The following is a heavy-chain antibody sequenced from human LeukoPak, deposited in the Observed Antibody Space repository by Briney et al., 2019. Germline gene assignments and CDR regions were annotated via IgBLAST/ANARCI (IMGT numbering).Heavy chain of an antibody. V-gene: IGHV3-13*01. Sequence: GGSLRLSCAASGFTFSSYDMHWVRQATGKGLEWVSGIGTAGEIYYPGSVKGRFTISRENAKNSLYLQMNSLRAGDTAVYYCARAAYSGTWYSRYFDLWGRGTLVTVSS. CDR2: IGTAGEI. J-gene: IGHJ2*01. D-gene: IGHD6-13*01. CDR1: GFTFSSYD. CDR3: ARAAYSGTWYSRYFDL.